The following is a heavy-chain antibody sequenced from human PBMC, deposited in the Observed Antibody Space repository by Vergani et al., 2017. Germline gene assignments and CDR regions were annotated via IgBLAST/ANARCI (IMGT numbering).Heavy chain of an antibody. Sequence: QVRLQESGPGLVKPSETLSLTCSVSGGSMSGYYWSWIRQPPGNELAWIGYKYHSGSTNYNPSLETRVTISGDTSKNQFSLKLNSVTAADTTVYYCRRVAYFYGLGSGLLDLWGQGILVTVSS. J-gene: IGHJ5*02. CDR1: GGSMSGYY. D-gene: IGHD3-10*01. CDR2: KYHSGST. V-gene: IGHV4-59*01. CDR3: RRVAYFYGLGSGLLDL.